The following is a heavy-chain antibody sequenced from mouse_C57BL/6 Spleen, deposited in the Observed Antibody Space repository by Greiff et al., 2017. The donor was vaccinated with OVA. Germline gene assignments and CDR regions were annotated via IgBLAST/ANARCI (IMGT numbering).Heavy chain of an antibody. J-gene: IGHJ4*01. CDR3: ARGDGNSYYYAMDY. CDR2: ISNGGGST. Sequence: EVKLVESGGGLVQPGGSLKLSCAASGFTFSDYYMYWVRQTPEKRLEWVAYISNGGGSTYYTDTVKGRFSISRDNAKNTLYLQMRRLKSEDTAMYYCARGDGNSYYYAMDYWGQGTSVTVSS. D-gene: IGHD2-1*01. V-gene: IGHV5-12*01. CDR1: GFTFSDYY.